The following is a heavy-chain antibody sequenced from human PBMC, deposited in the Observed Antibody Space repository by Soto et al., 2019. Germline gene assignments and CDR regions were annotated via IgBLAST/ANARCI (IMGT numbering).Heavy chain of an antibody. J-gene: IGHJ4*02. Sequence: SETLSLTCAVSGGSISSGGYSWSWIRQPPGKGLEWIGYIYHSGSTYYNPSLKSRVTISVDRSKNQFSLKLSSVTAADTAVYYCARESCSGGSCYLLDYWGQGTLVTVSS. CDR3: ARESCSGGSCYLLDY. V-gene: IGHV4-30-2*01. CDR2: IYHSGST. CDR1: GGSISSGGYS. D-gene: IGHD2-15*01.